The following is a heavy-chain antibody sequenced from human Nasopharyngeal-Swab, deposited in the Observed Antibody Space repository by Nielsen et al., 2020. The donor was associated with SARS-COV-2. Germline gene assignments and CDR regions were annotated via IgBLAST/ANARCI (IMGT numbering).Heavy chain of an antibody. V-gene: IGHV3-9*01. J-gene: IGHJ3*02. CDR3: AKGYHDIWSGYYKEDAFDI. Sequence: SLKISCVASGFTFDDYAMHWVRQAPGKGLEGVSGISWNSGNIGDVDSVKGRFTISRDNAKNSLYLQMNSLRAEDTALYYCAKGYHDIWSGYYKEDAFDIWGQGTMVTVSS. CDR2: ISWNSGNI. CDR1: GFTFDDYA. D-gene: IGHD3-3*01.